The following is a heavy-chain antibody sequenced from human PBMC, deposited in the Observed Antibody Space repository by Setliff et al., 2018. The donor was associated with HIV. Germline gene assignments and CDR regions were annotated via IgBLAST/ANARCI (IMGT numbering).Heavy chain of an antibody. Sequence: ASVKVSCKASGYTFATYGVTWVRQAPGRGLEWMGWINPYTGETNYIKKFQGRVTLTTDTTTNTAYMEVRTLRSDDTAVYYCARGISRDIYGYYRDEYFQHWGQGTLVTVSS. CDR1: GYTFATYG. J-gene: IGHJ1*01. CDR3: ARGISRDIYGYYRDEYFQH. V-gene: IGHV1-18*01. CDR2: INPYTGET. D-gene: IGHD3-22*01.